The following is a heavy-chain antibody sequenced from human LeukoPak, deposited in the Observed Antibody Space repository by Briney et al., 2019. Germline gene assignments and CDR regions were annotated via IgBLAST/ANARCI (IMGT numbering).Heavy chain of an antibody. CDR2: IYYSGST. V-gene: IGHV4-59*01. CDR1: GGSINSYY. J-gene: IGHJ4*02. D-gene: IGHD4-17*01. Sequence: SETLSLTCTVSGGSINSYYWSWIRQPPGKGLEWIGYIYYSGSTNYNPSLKSRVTISVDTSKNQFSLKLSSVTAADTAVYYCAIVVYGGYDPEHIDCWGQGTLVTVSS. CDR3: AIVVYGGYDPEHIDC.